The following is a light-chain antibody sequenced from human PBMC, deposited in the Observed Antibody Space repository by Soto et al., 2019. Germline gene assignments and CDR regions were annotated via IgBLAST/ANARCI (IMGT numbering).Light chain of an antibody. J-gene: IGLJ2*01. Sequence: QSALTQPPAASGSPGQSVTISCTGTSSDVGGYNYVSWYQQHPGKAPKLMIYEVSKRPSGVPDRFSGSKSGNTASLTVSGLQAEDEADYYCSSYAGRNPNVVFGGGTKLTVL. V-gene: IGLV2-8*01. CDR2: EVS. CDR1: SSDVGGYNY. CDR3: SSYAGRNPNVV.